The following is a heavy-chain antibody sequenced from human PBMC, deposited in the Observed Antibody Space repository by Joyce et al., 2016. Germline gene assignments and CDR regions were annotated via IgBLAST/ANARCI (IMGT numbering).Heavy chain of an antibody. D-gene: IGHD1-26*01. CDR1: GFTFSIYW. J-gene: IGHJ6*02. V-gene: IGHV3-74*01. Sequence: EVQLVESWGGLVTPGGSLSLSFTASGFTFSIYWMHWVRQVSGKGLVWGSHISSDESSTSYADTVKGRFTISRDNATNTLYLHMNSLRTEDTAVYYCARTGGSYYDYYYYGLDVWGQGTTVIVSS. CDR2: ISSDESST. CDR3: ARTGGSYYDYYYYGLDV.